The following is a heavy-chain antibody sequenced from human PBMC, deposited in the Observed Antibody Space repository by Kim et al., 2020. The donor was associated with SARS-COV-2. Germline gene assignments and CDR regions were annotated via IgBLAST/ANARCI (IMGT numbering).Heavy chain of an antibody. J-gene: IGHJ5*02. CDR2: IYHSGST. CDR3: ARGLTTVDNGLDP. V-gene: IGHV4-38-2*02. CDR1: GYSISSGYY. Sequence: SETLSLTCTVSGYSISSGYYWGWIRQPPGKGLEWIGSIYHSGSTYYNPSLKSRVTISVDTSKNQFSLKLSSVTAADTAVYYCARGLTTVDNGLDPWGQGT. D-gene: IGHD4-17*01.